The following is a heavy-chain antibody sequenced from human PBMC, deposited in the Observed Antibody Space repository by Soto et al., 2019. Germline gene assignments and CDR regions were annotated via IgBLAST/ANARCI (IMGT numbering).Heavy chain of an antibody. CDR3: ASGRIGD. CDR2: IKQDGSEK. CDR1: GFTFSSYW. J-gene: IGHJ4*02. V-gene: IGHV3-7*01. Sequence: EVQVVESGGGLVQPGGSLRLSCAASGFTFSSYWMTWVRQAPGKGLEWVANIKQDGSEKYYVDSVRGRFSISRDNAKNSLYLYMNNLRVEDTAVYYCASGRIGDWGQGTLFTVSS. D-gene: IGHD2-15*01.